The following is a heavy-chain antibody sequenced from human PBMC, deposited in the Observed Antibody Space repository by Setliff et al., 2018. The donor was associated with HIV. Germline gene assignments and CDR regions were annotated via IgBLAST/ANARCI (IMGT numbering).Heavy chain of an antibody. J-gene: IGHJ4*02. CDR1: GFTFSNYA. Sequence: PGGSLRLSCAASGFTFSNYAMSWVRQAPGKGLEWVSAITGSGGNTHYADSVKGRFTIFRDNSKNTLYLQMNSLRAEDTAVYYCAKMDVVVIPAAIRYWGQGTLVTVSS. CDR2: ITGSGGNT. D-gene: IGHD2-2*01. CDR3: AKMDVVVIPAAIRY. V-gene: IGHV3-23*01.